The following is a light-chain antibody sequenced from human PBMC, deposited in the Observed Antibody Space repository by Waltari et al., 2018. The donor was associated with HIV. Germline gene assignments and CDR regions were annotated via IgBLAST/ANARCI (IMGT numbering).Light chain of an antibody. CDR2: WAS. V-gene: IGKV4-1*01. J-gene: IGKJ5*01. CDR1: QTVLYSSNNKNY. Sequence: DIVMTQSPDSLAVSVGERATMKCKSSQTVLYSSNNKNYMGWYQQKPGQPPKLLLSWASTRESGVPDRVSGSGCETDFTLTIDTLQAEDVAVYYCQQYYSTPVTFGQGTRLEIK. CDR3: QQYYSTPVT.